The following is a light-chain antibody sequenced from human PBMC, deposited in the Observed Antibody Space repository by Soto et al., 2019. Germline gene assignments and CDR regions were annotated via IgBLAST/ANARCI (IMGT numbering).Light chain of an antibody. CDR2: GAS. CDR3: QRYGNSPPST. V-gene: IGKV3-20*01. Sequence: EIVLTQSPGTLSLSPGERATLSCRAIQSVISSSLSWYQQKPGQAPRLLIIGASSRATGIPDRFSGSGYGKDFSLTISRREPEDFAVYYCQRYGNSPPSTFGQGTRLEI. CDR1: QSVISSS. J-gene: IGKJ5*01.